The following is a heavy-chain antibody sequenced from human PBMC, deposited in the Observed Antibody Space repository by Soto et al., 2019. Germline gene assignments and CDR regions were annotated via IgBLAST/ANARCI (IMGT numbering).Heavy chain of an antibody. D-gene: IGHD2-8*02. V-gene: IGHV4-39*01. CDR3: ARISSTPGGWFDP. Sequence: SETQSLTCTVSGGSISSSSYYWGWIRQPPGKGLEWIGSIYYSGSTYYNPSLKSRVTISVDTSKNQFSLKLSSVTAADTAVYYCARISSTPGGWFDPWGQGTLVTVSS. J-gene: IGHJ5*02. CDR1: GGSISSSSYY. CDR2: IYYSGST.